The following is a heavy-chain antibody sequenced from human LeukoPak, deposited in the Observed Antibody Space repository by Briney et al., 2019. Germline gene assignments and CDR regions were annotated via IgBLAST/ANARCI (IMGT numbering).Heavy chain of an antibody. CDR2: IIPIFGTA. CDR1: GGTFSSYA. D-gene: IGHD2-2*01. Sequence: ASVKVSCKASGGTFSSYAISWVRQAPGQGLEWMGGIIPIFGTANYAQKFQGRVTITADESTSTAYMELSSLRSEDTAVYYCASGVVPAALWDYYYMDVWGKGTTVTVSS. CDR3: ASGVVPAALWDYYYMDV. J-gene: IGHJ6*03. V-gene: IGHV1-69*13.